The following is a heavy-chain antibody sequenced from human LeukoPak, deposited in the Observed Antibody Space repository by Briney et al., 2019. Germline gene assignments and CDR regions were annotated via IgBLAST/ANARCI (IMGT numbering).Heavy chain of an antibody. CDR2: INSDGSST. D-gene: IGHD4-17*01. V-gene: IGHV3-74*01. Sequence: GGSLRLSCAASGFTFSSYWMHWVRQAPGKGLVWVSRINSDGSSTSYADSVKGRFTISRDNAKNTLYLQMNSLRVEDTAVYFCAREENGGDYDDGFDIWGQGTMVTVSS. CDR1: GFTFSSYW. CDR3: AREENGGDYDDGFDI. J-gene: IGHJ3*02.